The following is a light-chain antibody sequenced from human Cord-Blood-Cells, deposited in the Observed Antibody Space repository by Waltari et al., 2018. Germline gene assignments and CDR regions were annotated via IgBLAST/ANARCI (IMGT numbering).Light chain of an antibody. Sequence: SYVLTQPPSVSVAPGKTARITCGGNNIGSKSVHWYQQKPGRAPGLVVYDDSDRPSGSPGRFSGSNSGNTATLTSSRVEAGDEADYYCQVWDSSSDHVVFGVGTKLTVL. CDR1: NIGSKS. CDR3: QVWDSSSDHVV. J-gene: IGLJ2*01. V-gene: IGLV3-21*03. CDR2: DDS.